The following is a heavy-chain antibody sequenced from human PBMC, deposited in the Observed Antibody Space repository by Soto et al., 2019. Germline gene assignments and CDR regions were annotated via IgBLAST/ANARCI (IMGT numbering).Heavy chain of an antibody. J-gene: IGHJ4*02. Sequence: GGSLRLSCAASGFTFSSYSMNWVRQAPGKGLEWVSSISSSSSYIYYADSVKGRFTISRDNAKNSLYLQMNSLRAEDTAVYYCARDKFIAAAGTLVGYWGQGTLVTVSS. V-gene: IGHV3-21*01. CDR2: ISSSSSYI. CDR1: GFTFSSYS. D-gene: IGHD6-13*01. CDR3: ARDKFIAAAGTLVGY.